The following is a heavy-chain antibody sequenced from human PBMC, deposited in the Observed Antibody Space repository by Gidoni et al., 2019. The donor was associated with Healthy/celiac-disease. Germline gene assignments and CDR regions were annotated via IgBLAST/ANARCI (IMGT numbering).Heavy chain of an antibody. D-gene: IGHD5-18*01. CDR2: ISGSGGST. J-gene: IGHJ4*02. CDR1: GFTFRSYA. CDR3: AKGGDTAMVGRGGRFDY. Sequence: EVQLLESGGGLVQPGGSLRLSCAASGFTFRSYAMSWVRQAPGKGLEWVSAISGSGGSTYYADSVKGRFTISRDNSKNTLYLQMNSLRAEDTAVYYCAKGGDTAMVGRGGRFDYWGQGTLVTVSS. V-gene: IGHV3-23*01.